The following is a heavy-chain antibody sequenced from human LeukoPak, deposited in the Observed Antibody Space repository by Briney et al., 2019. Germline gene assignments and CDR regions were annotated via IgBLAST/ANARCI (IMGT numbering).Heavy chain of an antibody. Sequence: SETLSLTCTVSGGSISSYYWSWIRQPAGKGLEWIGRIYTSGSTNYNPSLKSRVTMSVDTSKNQFSLKLSSVAAADTAVYYCARGVSFSPYYYYYMDVWGKGTTVTVSS. J-gene: IGHJ6*03. CDR3: ARGVSFSPYYYYYMDV. D-gene: IGHD3-16*02. V-gene: IGHV4-4*07. CDR1: GGSISSYY. CDR2: IYTSGST.